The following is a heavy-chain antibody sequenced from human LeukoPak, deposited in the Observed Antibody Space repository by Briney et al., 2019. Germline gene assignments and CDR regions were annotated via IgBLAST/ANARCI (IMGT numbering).Heavy chain of an antibody. Sequence: GRSRRLSCAASGFTFSSYSMNWVRQAPGKGLEWVAVIWYDGSNKYYADSVKGRFTISRDNSKNTLYLQMNSLRAEDTAVYYCARDPLIVVVPAAISFGMDVWGQGTTVTASS. J-gene: IGHJ6*02. D-gene: IGHD2-2*01. CDR1: GFTFSSYS. CDR3: ARDPLIVVVPAAISFGMDV. CDR2: IWYDGSNK. V-gene: IGHV3-33*08.